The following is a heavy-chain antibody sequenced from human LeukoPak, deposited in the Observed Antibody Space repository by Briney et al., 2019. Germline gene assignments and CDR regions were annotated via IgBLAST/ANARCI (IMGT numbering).Heavy chain of an antibody. V-gene: IGHV1-18*01. CDR1: GYTFTSYG. Sequence: ASVKVSCKASGYTFTSYGISWVRQAPGQGLEWMGWISAYNGNTNYAQKLQGRVTMTTDTSTSTAYMELRSLRSDDTAVYYCARGYAEGGYYYYYMDVWGKGTAVTISS. D-gene: IGHD5-12*01. CDR2: ISAYNGNT. CDR3: ARGYAEGGYYYYYMDV. J-gene: IGHJ6*03.